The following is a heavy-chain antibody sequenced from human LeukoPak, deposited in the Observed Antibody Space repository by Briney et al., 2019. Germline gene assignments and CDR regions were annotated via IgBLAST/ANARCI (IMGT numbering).Heavy chain of an antibody. CDR2: IYPRDGST. CDR1: GYIFTSNY. J-gene: IGHJ6*02. V-gene: IGHV1-46*01. Sequence: GASVKVSCKASGYIFTSNYIHWVRQAPGQGLEWMGMIYPRDGSTSYAQRFQDRVTVTRDTSTSTVHMELSGLRSEDTAVYYCARDKYSSSWYTPSYYGMDVWGQGTTVTVSS. CDR3: ARDKYSSSWYTPSYYGMDV. D-gene: IGHD6-13*01.